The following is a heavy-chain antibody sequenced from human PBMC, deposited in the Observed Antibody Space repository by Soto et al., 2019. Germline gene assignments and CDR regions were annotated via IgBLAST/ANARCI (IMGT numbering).Heavy chain of an antibody. CDR3: ARVSGISVAEV. V-gene: IGHV1-3*01. D-gene: IGHD6-19*01. CDR1: GYTFTSYA. J-gene: IGHJ4*02. Sequence: QVQLVQSGAEVKKPGASVKVSCKASGYTFTSYAMHWVRQAPGQRLEWMGWINAGNGNTKYSQKFQGRVTITRDTFASTAYMELGSLRSEDTAVFYCARVSGISVAEVWGQGTLVTVSS. CDR2: INAGNGNT.